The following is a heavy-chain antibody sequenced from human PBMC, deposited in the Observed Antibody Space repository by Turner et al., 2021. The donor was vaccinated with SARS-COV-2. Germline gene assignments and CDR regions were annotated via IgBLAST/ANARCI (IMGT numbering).Heavy chain of an antibody. Sequence: QVQLVESGGGVVQPGRSLRLYCTSSAFTFIRYGMHWVRQAAREWLEWLAVIWYDGSNKYYSDSVNGRFTISRDNSKNTLYLQMNSLRAEDTSVYYFSIDGGYSGYAYFDYWGQGTLVTVSS. D-gene: IGHD5-12*01. V-gene: IGHV3-33*01. CDR2: IWYDGSNK. CDR1: AFTFIRYG. J-gene: IGHJ4*02. CDR3: SIDGGYSGYAYFDY.